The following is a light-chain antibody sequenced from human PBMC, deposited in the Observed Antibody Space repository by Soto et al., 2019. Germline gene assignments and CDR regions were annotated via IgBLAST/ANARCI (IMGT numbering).Light chain of an antibody. V-gene: IGKV3-20*01. CDR3: QHFRA. Sequence: EIVLTQSPGTLSLSPGARAPLSCRASQSVSSSYVAWYQQNRGQAPRLLMYGASSRATGIPDRFSGSGSGTDFTLTISRLEPEDFVLYYCQHFRAFGQGTRLEIK. J-gene: IGKJ5*01. CDR1: QSVSSSY. CDR2: GAS.